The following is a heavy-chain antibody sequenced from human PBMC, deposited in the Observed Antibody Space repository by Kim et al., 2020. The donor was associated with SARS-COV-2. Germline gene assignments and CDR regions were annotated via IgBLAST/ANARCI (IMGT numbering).Heavy chain of an antibody. CDR2: IYYSGST. J-gene: IGHJ6*03. CDR1: GGSISSYY. CDR3: ARGVFTMVRGVNIYYYYYYMGV. V-gene: IGHV4-59*01. D-gene: IGHD3-10*01. Sequence: SETLSLTCTVSGGSISSYYWSWIRQPPGKGLEWIGYIYYSGSTNYNPSLKSRVTISVDTSKNQFSLKLSSVTAADTAVYYCARGVFTMVRGVNIYYYYYYMGVWGKGTTVTVSS.